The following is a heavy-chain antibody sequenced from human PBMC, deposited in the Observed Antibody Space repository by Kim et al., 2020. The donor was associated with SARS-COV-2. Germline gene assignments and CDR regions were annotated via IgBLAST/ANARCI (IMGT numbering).Heavy chain of an antibody. CDR3: AVMGYSSSWGPSGY. J-gene: IGHJ4*02. CDR1: GFPFRSYS. D-gene: IGHD6-13*01. V-gene: IGHV3-21*01. CDR2: ISANGRDI. Sequence: GGSLRLSCEVSGFPFRSYSMNWVRQAPGKGLEWVASISANGRDIFYADSVKGRFTISRDNAKNSLYLEMNSLEVDDTAMYYCAVMGYSSSWGPSGYWGQGTLVTVSS.